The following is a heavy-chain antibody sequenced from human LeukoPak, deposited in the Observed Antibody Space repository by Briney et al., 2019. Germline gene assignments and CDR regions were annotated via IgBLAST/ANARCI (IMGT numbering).Heavy chain of an antibody. CDR1: GFTFSSYA. Sequence: GGSLRLSCAASGFTFSSYAMNWVRQAPGKGLEWVSYISSSGSTIYYADSVKGRFTISRDNAKNSLYLQMNSLRAEDTAVYYCARAGSGRSPDWFDPWGQGTLVTVSS. CDR3: ARAGSGRSPDWFDP. J-gene: IGHJ5*02. D-gene: IGHD1-26*01. CDR2: ISSSGSTI. V-gene: IGHV3-48*03.